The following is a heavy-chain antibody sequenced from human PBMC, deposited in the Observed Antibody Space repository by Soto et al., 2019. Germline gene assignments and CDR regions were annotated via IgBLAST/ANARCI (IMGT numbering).Heavy chain of an antibody. Sequence: GSLRLSCAASGFTFSSYWMHWVRQAPGKGLVWVSRISSGGSSTSYADSVKGRFTISRDNAKNTLYLQMNSLRAEDTAVYYCARDVGYCSGGSCYALYAFDIWGQGTMVTVSS. CDR2: ISSGGSST. D-gene: IGHD2-15*01. V-gene: IGHV3-74*01. CDR1: GFTFSSYW. J-gene: IGHJ3*02. CDR3: ARDVGYCSGGSCYALYAFDI.